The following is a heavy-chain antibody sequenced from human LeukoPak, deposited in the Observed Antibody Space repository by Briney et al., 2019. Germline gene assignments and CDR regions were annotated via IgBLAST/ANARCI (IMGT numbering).Heavy chain of an antibody. Sequence: SVNVSCKPSRGTFSNYAISWVRQAPGQGLEWMEGIIPIFGTANYAQKFQGRVTITADESTSTAYMELSSLRSEDTAVYYCARDHVEAQYYYYYYMDVWGKGTTVTVSS. CDR3: ARDHVEAQYYYYYYMDV. CDR2: IIPIFGTA. CDR1: RGTFSNYA. J-gene: IGHJ6*03. V-gene: IGHV1-69*13.